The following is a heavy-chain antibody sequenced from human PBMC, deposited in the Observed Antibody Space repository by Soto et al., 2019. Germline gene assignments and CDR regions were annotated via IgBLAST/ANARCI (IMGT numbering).Heavy chain of an antibody. CDR1: GGSFSGYY. Sequence: PSETLSLTCAVYGGSFSGYYWSWIRQPPGKGLEWIGEINHSGSTNYNPSLKSRVTISVDTSKNQFSLKLSSVTAADTAVYYCARGRSSSSLYYYYYMDVWGKGTTVTVSS. V-gene: IGHV4-34*01. CDR3: ARGRSSSSLYYYYYMDV. J-gene: IGHJ6*03. D-gene: IGHD6-6*01. CDR2: INHSGST.